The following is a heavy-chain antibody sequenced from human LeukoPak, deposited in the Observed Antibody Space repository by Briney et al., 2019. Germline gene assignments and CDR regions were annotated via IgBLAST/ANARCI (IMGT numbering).Heavy chain of an antibody. CDR2: INTGNGYT. CDR1: GYTFTRYT. CDR3: ASNFYYDSSGYPISFDY. D-gene: IGHD3-22*01. Sequence: GASVTVSCKASGYTFTRYTMHWVRQAPGQRLEWMGWINTGNGYTKYSQKFQGRVTITRDTSASTAYMELSSLRSEDTAVYYCASNFYYDSSGYPISFDYWGQGTLVTVSS. V-gene: IGHV1-3*04. J-gene: IGHJ4*02.